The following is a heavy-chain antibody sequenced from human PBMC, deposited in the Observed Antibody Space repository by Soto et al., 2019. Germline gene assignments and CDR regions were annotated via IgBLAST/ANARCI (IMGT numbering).Heavy chain of an antibody. V-gene: IGHV1-46*01. CDR2: INPSGGST. CDR1: GYTFTSYY. D-gene: IGHD3-10*01. Sequence: QVQLVQSGAEVKKPGASVKVSCKASGYTFTSYYMHWVRQAPGQGLEWMGIINPSGGSTSYAQKFQGRVTMTSDTSTSTVYMELSSLRSEDTAVYYCARDTLVRGVIIPDAFDIWGQGTMVTVSS. J-gene: IGHJ3*02. CDR3: ARDTLVRGVIIPDAFDI.